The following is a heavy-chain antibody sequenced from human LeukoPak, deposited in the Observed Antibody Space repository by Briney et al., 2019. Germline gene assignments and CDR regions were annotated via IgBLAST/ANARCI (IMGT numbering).Heavy chain of an antibody. J-gene: IGHJ4*02. D-gene: IGHD6-19*01. Sequence: GGSLRLSCAASGFTFSSYAMSWVRQAAGKGLEWVSAISGSGGSTYYADSVKGRFIISRDNSKNTLYLQMNSLRAEDTAVYYCAKDTPDDIAVAAPYFDYWGQGTLVTVSS. V-gene: IGHV3-23*01. CDR3: AKDTPDDIAVAAPYFDY. CDR2: ISGSGGST. CDR1: GFTFSSYA.